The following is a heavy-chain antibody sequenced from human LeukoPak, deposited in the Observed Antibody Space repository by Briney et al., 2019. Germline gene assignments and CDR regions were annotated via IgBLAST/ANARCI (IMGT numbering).Heavy chain of an antibody. J-gene: IGHJ3*02. CDR2: INPSGGST. CDR3: ARLTYDDFWSGYNYAFDI. D-gene: IGHD3-3*01. V-gene: IGHV1-46*01. CDR1: GYTFTSYY. Sequence: ASVKVSCKASGYTFTSYYIHWVRQAPGEGLEWMGIINPSGGSTSYAQKFQGRVTMTRDTSISTAYMELSRLRSDDTAVYYCARLTYDDFWSGYNYAFDIWGQGTMVTVSS.